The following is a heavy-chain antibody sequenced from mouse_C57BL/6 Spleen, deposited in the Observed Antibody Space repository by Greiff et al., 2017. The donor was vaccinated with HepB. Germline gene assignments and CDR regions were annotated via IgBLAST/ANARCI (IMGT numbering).Heavy chain of an antibody. CDR2: IWSGGST. J-gene: IGHJ3*01. V-gene: IGHV2-2*01. CDR1: GFSLTSYG. CDR3: ARGPLHEGFAY. Sequence: QVQLQQSGPGLVQPSQSLSITCTVSGFSLTSYGVHWVRQSPGKGLEWLGVIWSGGSTDYNAAFISRLSISKDNSKSQVFFKMNSLQADDTAIYYCARGPLHEGFAYWGQGTLVTVSA.